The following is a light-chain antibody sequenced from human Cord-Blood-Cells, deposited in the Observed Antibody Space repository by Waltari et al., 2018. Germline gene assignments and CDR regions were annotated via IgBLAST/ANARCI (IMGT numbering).Light chain of an antibody. J-gene: IGKJ3*01. Sequence: DIQMTQSPSSLSASVGDRVTITCRASQSISSYFNWYQQKPGKAPKLLIYAASSLQSGVPSRFSGSGSGTDFTLTISSLQPEDFATCYCQQSYSTPFTFGPGTKVDIK. CDR3: QQSYSTPFT. CDR2: AAS. V-gene: IGKV1-39*01. CDR1: QSISSY.